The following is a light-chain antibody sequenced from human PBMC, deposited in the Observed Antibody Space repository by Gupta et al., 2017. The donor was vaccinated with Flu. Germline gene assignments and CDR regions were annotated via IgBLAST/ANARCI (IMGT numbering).Light chain of an antibody. CDR2: RVS. V-gene: IGLV2-23*02. CDR1: NSDVGNYDL. Sequence: NSDVGNYDLVSWFQLHPGKAPKLIMSRVSQRPSGVPDRFSGSKSANTASLTISGLQTEDEADYFCCAYAGGSMYGFGPGTKVTVL. CDR3: CAYAGGSMYG. J-gene: IGLJ1*01.